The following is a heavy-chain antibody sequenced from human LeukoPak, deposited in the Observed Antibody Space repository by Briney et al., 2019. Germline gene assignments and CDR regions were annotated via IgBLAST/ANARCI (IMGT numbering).Heavy chain of an antibody. CDR2: ISYDGSNK. CDR1: GFTFSSYA. Sequence: GGSLRLSCAASGFTFSSYAMHWVRQAPGKGLEWVAVISYDGSNKYYADSVKGRFTISRDNSKNTLYLQMNSLGAEDTAVYYCARDLGDIVVVPAAVYYYYYGMDVWGQGTTVTVSS. V-gene: IGHV3-30-3*01. D-gene: IGHD2-2*01. CDR3: ARDLGDIVVVPAAVYYYYYGMDV. J-gene: IGHJ6*02.